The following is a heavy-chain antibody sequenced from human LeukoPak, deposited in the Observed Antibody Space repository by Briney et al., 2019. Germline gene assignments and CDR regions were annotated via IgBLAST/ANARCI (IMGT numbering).Heavy chain of an antibody. CDR1: GFTFSDYY. J-gene: IGHJ4*02. D-gene: IGHD1-26*01. CDR2: ISSSGSTI. CDR3: AREIRGYSYFDY. V-gene: IGHV3-11*01. Sequence: GGSLRLSCAASGFTFSDYYMNWIRQAPGKGLEWVSYISSSGSTIYYADSVKGRFTISRDNAKNSLYLQMDSLRAEDTAVYYCAREIRGYSYFDYWGQGTLVTVSS.